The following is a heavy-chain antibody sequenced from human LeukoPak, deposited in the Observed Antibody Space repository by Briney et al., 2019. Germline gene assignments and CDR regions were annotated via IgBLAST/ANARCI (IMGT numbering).Heavy chain of an antibody. D-gene: IGHD6-13*01. V-gene: IGHV4-38-2*01. CDR1: GFSISSGYF. J-gene: IGHJ4*02. CDR2: IFHSGRT. Sequence: SEPLSLTCAVSGFSISSGYFWGWIRQPPGKGLEWIASIFHSGRTYYNPSLKSRVTISLDTSKNQFSLKLSSVSAADAAVYFRAGGGVAAAGRTFDFWGQGTLVTVSS. CDR3: AGGGVAAAGRTFDF.